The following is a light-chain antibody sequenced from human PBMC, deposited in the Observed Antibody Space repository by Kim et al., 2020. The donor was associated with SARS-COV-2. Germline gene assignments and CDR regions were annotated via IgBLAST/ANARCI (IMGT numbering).Light chain of an antibody. CDR3: QQDNDWPLT. Sequence: EIVMTHSPATLSLSPGERATLSCTASQSIGTDLAWYQQKPGQAPRLLIYNAFTRATGIPARISGSGSGTEFTLTISSLQSEDFAVYYCQQDNDWPLTFGGGTKVDIK. V-gene: IGKV3D-15*01. CDR1: QSIGTD. J-gene: IGKJ4*01. CDR2: NAF.